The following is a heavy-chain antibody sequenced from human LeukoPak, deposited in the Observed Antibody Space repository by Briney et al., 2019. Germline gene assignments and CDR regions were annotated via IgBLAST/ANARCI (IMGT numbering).Heavy chain of an antibody. V-gene: IGHV1-2*02. CDR2: INPNSGGT. Sequence: ASVKVSCKASGYTFTGYYMHWVRQAPGQGLEWMGWINPNSGGTNYAQKFQGRVTMTRDPSISTAYKELSRLRSDDTAVYYCARDWGDGYNWIDYWGQGTLVTVSS. CDR1: GYTFTGYY. CDR3: ARDWGDGYNWIDY. D-gene: IGHD5-24*01. J-gene: IGHJ4*02.